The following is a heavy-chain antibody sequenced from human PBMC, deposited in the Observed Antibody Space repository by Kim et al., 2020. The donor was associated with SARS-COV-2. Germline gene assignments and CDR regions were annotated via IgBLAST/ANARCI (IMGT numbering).Heavy chain of an antibody. Sequence: GGSTYYADSVKGRFTISRDNSKNTLYLQMNSLRAEDTAVYYCAREGTTNIWGQGTMVTVSS. CDR2: GGST. D-gene: IGHD4-17*01. V-gene: IGHV3-66*01. CDR3: AREGTTNI. J-gene: IGHJ3*02.